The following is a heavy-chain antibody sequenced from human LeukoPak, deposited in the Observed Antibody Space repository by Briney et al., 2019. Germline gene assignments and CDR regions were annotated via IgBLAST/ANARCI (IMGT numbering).Heavy chain of an antibody. V-gene: IGHV5-51*01. D-gene: IGHD3-22*01. CDR3: ARAGDSSGYYPYYYYYMDV. CDR2: IYPGDSDT. J-gene: IGHJ6*03. CDR1: GYSFTSYW. Sequence: ISCKGSGYSFTSYWIGWVRQLPGKGLEWMGIIYPGDSDTRYSPSFQGQVTISADKNSSTAYLQWSSLKASDTAMYYCARAGDSSGYYPYYYYYMDVWGKGTTVTVSS.